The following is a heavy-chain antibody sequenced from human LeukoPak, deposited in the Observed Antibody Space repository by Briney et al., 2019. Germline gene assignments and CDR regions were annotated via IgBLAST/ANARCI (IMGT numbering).Heavy chain of an antibody. CDR3: ARHYGDYDYFDY. D-gene: IGHD4-17*01. CDR2: MNPNSGNT. J-gene: IGHJ4*02. Sequence: ASVKVSCKASGYTFTSYDINWVRQATGQGLEWMGWMNPNSGNTGYAQKFQGRVTMTRNTSISTAYMELSSLRSEDTAVYYCARHYGDYDYFDYWGQGTLVTVSS. CDR1: GYTFTSYD. V-gene: IGHV1-8*01.